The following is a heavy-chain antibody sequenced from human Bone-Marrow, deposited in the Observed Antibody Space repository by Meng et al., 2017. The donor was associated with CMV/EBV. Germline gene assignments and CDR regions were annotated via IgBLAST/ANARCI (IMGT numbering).Heavy chain of an antibody. CDR3: AREGGAVAGTIGY. Sequence: QVELVEAGGGVVQPGRSLRLSCAASGFTFSSYAMHWVRQAPGKGLEWVAVISYDGSNKYYADSVKGRFTISRDNSKNTLYLQMNSLRAEDTAVYYCAREGGAVAGTIGYWGQGTLVTVSS. J-gene: IGHJ4*02. D-gene: IGHD6-19*01. CDR2: ISYDGSNK. V-gene: IGHV3-30-3*01. CDR1: GFTFSSYA.